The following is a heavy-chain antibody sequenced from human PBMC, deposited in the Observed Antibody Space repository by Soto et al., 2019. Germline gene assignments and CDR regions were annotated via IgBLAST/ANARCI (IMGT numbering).Heavy chain of an antibody. CDR2: ISSSGSTI. CDR3: ARDLRDYYESSGFDY. J-gene: IGHJ4*02. D-gene: IGHD3-22*01. CDR1: GFTFSDYY. V-gene: IGHV3-11*01. Sequence: QVQLVESGGGLVKPGGSLRLSCAASGFTFSDYYMSWIRQDPGKGLEWVSYISSSGSTIYYADSVKGRFTTSRDNAKNSLYLQMHSLRAEDTAVYYCARDLRDYYESSGFDYWGQGTLVTVSS.